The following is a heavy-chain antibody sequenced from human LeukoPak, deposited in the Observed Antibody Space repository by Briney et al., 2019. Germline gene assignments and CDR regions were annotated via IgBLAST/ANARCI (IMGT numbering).Heavy chain of an antibody. J-gene: IGHJ6*04. CDR2: IIPIFGTA. CDR1: GGTFSSYA. D-gene: IGHD2-15*01. CDR3: ASDHCSGGSCYPRYYYGMDV. V-gene: IGHV1-69*01. Sequence: SVKVSCKASGGTFSSYAISLVRQAPGQGLEWMGGIIPIFGTANYAQKFQGRVTITADESTSTAYMELSSLRSEDTAVYYCASDHCSGGSCYPRYYYGMDVWGKGTTVTVSS.